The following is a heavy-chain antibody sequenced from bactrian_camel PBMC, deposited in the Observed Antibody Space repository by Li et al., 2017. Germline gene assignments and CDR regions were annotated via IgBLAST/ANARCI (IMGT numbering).Heavy chain of an antibody. J-gene: IGHJ4*01. CDR2: IYTGGGST. V-gene: IGHV3S40*01. Sequence: DVQLVESGGGLVQPGGSLRLSCSASGFTFRALDMSWVRQAPGKEREGVAIIYTGGGSTYYADSVKGRFTISRDDAKNTVYLHMNSLTSEDTALYYCVTEGFTHWGQGTQVTVS. CDR3: VTEGFTH. D-gene: IGHD1*01. CDR1: GFTFRALD.